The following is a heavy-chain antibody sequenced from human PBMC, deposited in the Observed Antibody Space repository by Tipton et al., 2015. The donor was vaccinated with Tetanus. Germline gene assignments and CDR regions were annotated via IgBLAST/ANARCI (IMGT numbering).Heavy chain of an antibody. CDR1: GFTFSSHT. V-gene: IGHV3-23*01. J-gene: IGHJ4*02. CDR2: VSLSGDAS. Sequence: SLRLSCAASGFTFSSHTMSWVRQAPGKGLEWVSAVSLSGDASFYADSVRGRFSIPRDNSQNTLYLQMNSLRAEDTAVYYCASRGAYVGSYGSPLDYWGQGALVTVSS. CDR3: ASRGAYVGSYGSPLDY. D-gene: IGHD1-26*01.